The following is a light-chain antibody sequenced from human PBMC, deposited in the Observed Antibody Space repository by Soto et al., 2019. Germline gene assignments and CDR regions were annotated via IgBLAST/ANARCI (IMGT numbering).Light chain of an antibody. CDR3: SSYAGSNYV. V-gene: IGLV2-8*01. Sequence: QSALTQPPSASGSPGQSVTISCTGTSSDIGGYNYVSWYQQHPGKAPKLMIYEVNKRPSGVPDRFSGSKSGNTASLTVSGLQDEDEADYYCSSYAGSNYVFGTGTKLTVL. CDR2: EVN. CDR1: SSDIGGYNY. J-gene: IGLJ1*01.